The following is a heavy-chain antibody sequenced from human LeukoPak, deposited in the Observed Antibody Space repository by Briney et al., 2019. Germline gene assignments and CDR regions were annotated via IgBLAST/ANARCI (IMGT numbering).Heavy chain of an antibody. V-gene: IGHV1-8*01. CDR2: LNPNSGNT. Sequence: ASVKVSCKASGYTFTSYDIKWVRQATGQGLEWMGWLNPNSGNTGYAQKFQGRVTVTGDTSISTAYMELTGLRSEDTGVYYCARGPNYYYHMDVWGKGTTVTVSS. CDR3: ARGPNYYYHMDV. CDR1: GYTFTSYD. J-gene: IGHJ6*03.